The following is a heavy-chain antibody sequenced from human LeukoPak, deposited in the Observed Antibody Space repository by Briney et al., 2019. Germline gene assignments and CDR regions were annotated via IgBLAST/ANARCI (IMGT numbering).Heavy chain of an antibody. CDR3: TRDQTPYY. CDR1: GFIFSDYA. J-gene: IGHJ4*02. CDR2: IRSKDYGGTT. Sequence: GGSLRLSCTASGFIFSDYAMSWVRQAPGKGLEWVGFIRSKDYGGTTEYAASVKGRFTISRDDSNSIAYLEMDSLKTDDTAVYYCTRDQTPYYWGQGTLVTVSS. V-gene: IGHV3-49*04.